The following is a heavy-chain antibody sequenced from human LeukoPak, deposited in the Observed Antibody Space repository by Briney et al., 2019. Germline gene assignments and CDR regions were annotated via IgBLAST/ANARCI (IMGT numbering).Heavy chain of an antibody. CDR1: GFTFSNYA. Sequence: PGGALRLSCAASGFTFSNYAMSWVRQAPGGGLEGVSAISNNGGATYYADSVKGRFTISRDNSKNTLFVQMSSLRAEDTAVYHCARQLGYCSDGSCYFDSWGQGTLVTVSS. CDR2: ISNNGGAT. D-gene: IGHD2-15*01. J-gene: IGHJ4*02. CDR3: ARQLGYCSDGSCYFDS. V-gene: IGHV3-23*01.